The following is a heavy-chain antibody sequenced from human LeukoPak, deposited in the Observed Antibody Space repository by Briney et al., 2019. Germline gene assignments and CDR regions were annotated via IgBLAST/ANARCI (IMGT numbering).Heavy chain of an antibody. D-gene: IGHD3-10*01. CDR2: ISSSSSYI. J-gene: IGHJ4*02. CDR3: AREYYGSGSYFGY. CDR1: GFTFSSYS. V-gene: IGHV3-21*01. Sequence: PGGSLRLSCAASGFTFSSYSMNWVRQAPGKGLEWVSSISSSSSYIYYADSVKGRFTISRDNAKNSLYLQMNSLRAEDTAVYYCAREYYGSGSYFGYWGQGTLVTVSS.